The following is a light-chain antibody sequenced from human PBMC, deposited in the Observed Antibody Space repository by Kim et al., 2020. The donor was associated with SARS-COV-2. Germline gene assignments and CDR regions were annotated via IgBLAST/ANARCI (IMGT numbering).Light chain of an antibody. V-gene: IGLV3-19*01. J-gene: IGLJ2*01. CDR2: GKN. Sequence: SSELTQDPAVSVALGQTVRITCQGDSLRSYYASWYQQKPGQAPVLVIYGKNNRPSGIPDRFSGSRSGNTASLTITGAQAEDGADYYCYSPDSSGNHRVVF. CDR3: YSPDSSGNHRVV. CDR1: SLRSYY.